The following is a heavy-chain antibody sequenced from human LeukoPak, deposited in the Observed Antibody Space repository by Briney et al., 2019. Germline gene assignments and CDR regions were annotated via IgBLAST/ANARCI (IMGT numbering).Heavy chain of an antibody. CDR1: GYTFTSYD. V-gene: IGHV1-8*01. Sequence: GASVKVSCKASGYTFTSYDINWVRQATGQGLEWMGWMNPNSGNTGYAQKFQGRVTMTRNTSISTAYMELSSLRSEDTAVYYCAIGLSSGWYSDYWGQGTLVTVSS. J-gene: IGHJ4*02. CDR2: MNPNSGNT. D-gene: IGHD6-19*01. CDR3: AIGLSSGWYSDY.